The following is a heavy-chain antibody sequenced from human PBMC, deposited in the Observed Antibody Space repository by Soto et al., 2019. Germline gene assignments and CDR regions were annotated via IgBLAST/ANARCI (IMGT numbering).Heavy chain of an antibody. Sequence: SVKVSCKASGGTFSSYAISWVRQAPGQGLEWMGGIIPIFGTANYAQKFQGRVTITADKSTSTAYMELSSLRSEGTAVYYCARWELGYCSGGSCRNDAFDIWGQGAMVTVSS. V-gene: IGHV1-69*06. D-gene: IGHD2-15*01. CDR2: IIPIFGTA. CDR3: ARWELGYCSGGSCRNDAFDI. CDR1: GGTFSSYA. J-gene: IGHJ3*02.